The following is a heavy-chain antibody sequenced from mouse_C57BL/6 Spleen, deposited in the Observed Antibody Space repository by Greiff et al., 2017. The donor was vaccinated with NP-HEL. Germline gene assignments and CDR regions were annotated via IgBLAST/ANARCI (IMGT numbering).Heavy chain of an antibody. CDR2: IHPNSGST. J-gene: IGHJ2*01. Sequence: QVQLKQSGAELVKPGASVKLSCKASGYTFTSYWMHWVKQRPGQGLEWIGMIHPNSGSTNYNEKFKSKATLTVDKSSSTAYMQLSSLTSEDSAVYYCASYYGNYVGFDYWGQGTTLTVSS. V-gene: IGHV1-64*01. CDR3: ASYYGNYVGFDY. CDR1: GYTFTSYW. D-gene: IGHD2-1*01.